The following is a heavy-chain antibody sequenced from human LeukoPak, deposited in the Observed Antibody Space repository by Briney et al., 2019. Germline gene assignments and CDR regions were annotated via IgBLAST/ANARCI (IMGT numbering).Heavy chain of an antibody. CDR2: IHTTGGT. D-gene: IGHD2-2*01. CDR1: GGSISSYY. CDR3: ARDLALGYCPSSSCSSPLFDS. J-gene: IGHJ4*02. V-gene: IGHV4-4*07. Sequence: PSETLSLTCTVSGGSISSYYWSWIRQPAGKGLEWIGRIHTTGGTRYNPSLKSRITMSVDASKNQSSLKLSSVTAADTAMYYCARDLALGYCPSSSCSSPLFDSWGQGTLVTVSS.